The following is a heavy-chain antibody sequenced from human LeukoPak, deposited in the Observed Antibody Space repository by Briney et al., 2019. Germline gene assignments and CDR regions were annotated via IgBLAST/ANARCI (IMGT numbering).Heavy chain of an antibody. D-gene: IGHD2-21*02. CDR3: ARLYCGGDCYSSLGGAYYFDY. CDR2: IYSGGST. CDR1: GFTVSSNY. V-gene: IGHV3-53*01. Sequence: GGSLRLSCAASGFTVSSNYMSWVRQAPGKGLEWVSVIYSGGSTYYADSVKGRFTISRDNSKNTLYLQMNSLRAEDTAVYYCARLYCGGDCYSSLGGAYYFDYWGQGTLVTVSS. J-gene: IGHJ4*02.